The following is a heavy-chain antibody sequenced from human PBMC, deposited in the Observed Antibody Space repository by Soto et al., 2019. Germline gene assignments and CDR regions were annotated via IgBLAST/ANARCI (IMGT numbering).Heavy chain of an antibody. CDR1: GYSFTSYW. D-gene: IGHD5-12*01. Sequence: GESLKISCKGSGYSFTSYWIGWVRQMPGKGLEWMGIIYPGDSDTRYSPSFQGRVTISADKSISTAYLQWSSLKASDTAMYYCARVGRLYFGLRFGTFDYWGQGTLVTVSS. CDR3: ARVGRLYFGLRFGTFDY. CDR2: IYPGDSDT. V-gene: IGHV5-51*01. J-gene: IGHJ4*02.